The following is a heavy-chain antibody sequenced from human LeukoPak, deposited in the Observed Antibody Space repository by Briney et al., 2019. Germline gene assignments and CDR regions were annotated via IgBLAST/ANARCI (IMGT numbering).Heavy chain of an antibody. CDR2: IYHSGNT. V-gene: IGHV4-61*05. CDR3: ASTRRAAVAGRFDS. Sequence: NPSETLSLTCTVAGGSISSTTYYWVWIRRPPGKGLAWIGYIYHSGNTNYSPSLESRVTMSVDESKNQFSLRVHFVSAADTAVYYCASTRRAAVAGRFDSWGQGTLVTGSS. D-gene: IGHD6-19*01. J-gene: IGHJ4*02. CDR1: GGSISSTTYY.